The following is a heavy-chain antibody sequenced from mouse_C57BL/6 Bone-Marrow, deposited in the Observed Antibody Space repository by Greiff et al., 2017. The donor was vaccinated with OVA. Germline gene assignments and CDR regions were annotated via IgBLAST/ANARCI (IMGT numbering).Heavy chain of an antibody. J-gene: IGHJ4*01. CDR2: IYPSDSET. D-gene: IGHD1-1*01. CDR3: ARSLLLRYCYAMDY. V-gene: IGHV1-61*01. CDR1: GYTFTSYW. Sequence: VQLQQPGAELVRPGSSVKLSCKASGYTFTSYWMDWVKQRPGQGLEWIGNIYPSDSETHYNQKFKDKATLTVDKSSSTAYMQLSSLTSEDSAVYYCARSLLLRYCYAMDYWSQGTSVTVSS.